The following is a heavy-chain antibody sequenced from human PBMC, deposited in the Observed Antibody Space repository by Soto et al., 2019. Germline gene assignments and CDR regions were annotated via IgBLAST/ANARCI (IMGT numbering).Heavy chain of an antibody. CDR1: GYTFTSYG. CDR2: ISAYNGNT. Sequence: ASVKVSCKASGYTFTSYGISWVRQAPGQGLEWMGWISAYNGNTNYAQKLQGRVTMTTDTSTSTAYMELRSLRSDDTAVYYCARDNPYFQAPPFDYWGQGTLVTVSS. J-gene: IGHJ4*02. CDR3: ARDNPYFQAPPFDY. D-gene: IGHD2-21*01. V-gene: IGHV1-18*01.